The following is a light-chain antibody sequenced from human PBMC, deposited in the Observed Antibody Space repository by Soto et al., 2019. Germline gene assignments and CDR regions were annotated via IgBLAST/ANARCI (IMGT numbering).Light chain of an antibody. CDR1: SSDVGSYNL. Sequence: QSVLTQPASVSGSPGQSITISRTGTSSDVGSYNLVSWYQQHPGKAPKLMIYEGSKRPSGVSNRFSGSKSGNTASLTISGLQAEDEADYYCSSYASSTTPYVFGTGTKVTVL. J-gene: IGLJ1*01. V-gene: IGLV2-14*02. CDR3: SSYASSTTPYV. CDR2: EGS.